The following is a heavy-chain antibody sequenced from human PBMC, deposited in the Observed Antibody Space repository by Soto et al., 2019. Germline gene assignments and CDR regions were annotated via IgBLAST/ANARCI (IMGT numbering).Heavy chain of an antibody. CDR3: VMVDNYVTPTPQDV. J-gene: IGHJ6*02. CDR1: GYIFVNYG. V-gene: IGHV1-18*01. Sequence: QVQLVQSGDEVKKPGASVKVSCKASGYIFVNYGIAWVRQAPGQGLEWMGWISPYTGNTHSATKVQGRLTMTTDTATSTAYMVLGSLTSDDTAVYYCVMVDNYVTPTPQDVWSQGTTDTVSS. D-gene: IGHD3-16*01. CDR2: ISPYTGNT.